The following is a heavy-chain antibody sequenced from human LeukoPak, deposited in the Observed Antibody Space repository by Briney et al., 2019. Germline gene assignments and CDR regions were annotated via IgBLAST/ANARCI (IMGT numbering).Heavy chain of an antibody. J-gene: IGHJ4*02. CDR2: IIPIFGTA. D-gene: IGHD6-6*01. CDR1: GGTFSSYA. V-gene: IGHV1-69*05. Sequence: GASVKVSCKVSGGTFSSYAISWVRPAPGQGLEWMGGIIPIFGTANYAQKFQGRVTITTDESTSTAYMELSSLRSEDTAVYYCARGREQLANFWGQGTLVTVSS. CDR3: ARGREQLANF.